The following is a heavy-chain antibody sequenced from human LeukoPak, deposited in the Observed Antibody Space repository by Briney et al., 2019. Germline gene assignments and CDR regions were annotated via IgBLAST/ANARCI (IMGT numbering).Heavy chain of an antibody. V-gene: IGHV4-4*02. D-gene: IGHD2-15*01. CDR3: ANRWGGGRPYDAFDI. CDR2: IYHSGST. J-gene: IGHJ3*02. Sequence: SGTLSLTCAVSGGSISSSNWWSWVRQPPGKGLEWIGEIYHSGSTNYNPSLKSRVTMSVDKSKNQFSLKLSSVTAADSAVYYCANRWGGGRPYDAFDIWGQGTMVTVSS. CDR1: GGSISSSNW.